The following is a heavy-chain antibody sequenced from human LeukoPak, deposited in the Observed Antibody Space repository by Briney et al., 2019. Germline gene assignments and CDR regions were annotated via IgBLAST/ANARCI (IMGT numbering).Heavy chain of an antibody. J-gene: IGHJ4*02. D-gene: IGHD2-21*02. V-gene: IGHV3-23*01. Sequence: GGSLRLSCAASGFTFSSYAMSWVRQAPGKGLEWVSSISESGDATYYAEFVRGRFTISRDKSKSTVDLQVNGLRAEDTAVYFCGKGLVTAIDYWGQGTLVSVSS. CDR1: GFTFSSYA. CDR2: ISESGDAT. CDR3: GKGLVTAIDY.